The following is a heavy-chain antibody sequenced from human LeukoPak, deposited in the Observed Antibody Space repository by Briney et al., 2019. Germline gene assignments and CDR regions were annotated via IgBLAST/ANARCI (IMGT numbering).Heavy chain of an antibody. J-gene: IGHJ5*02. Sequence: SETLSLTCAVYGGSFSGYYWSWIRQPPGKGLEWIGEINHSGSTNYNPSLKSRVTISGDTSKNQFSLKLNSVTAADTAVYYCARDRDSGWYSKGFDPWGQGTLVTVSS. D-gene: IGHD6-19*01. CDR2: INHSGST. CDR3: ARDRDSGWYSKGFDP. V-gene: IGHV4-34*01. CDR1: GGSFSGYY.